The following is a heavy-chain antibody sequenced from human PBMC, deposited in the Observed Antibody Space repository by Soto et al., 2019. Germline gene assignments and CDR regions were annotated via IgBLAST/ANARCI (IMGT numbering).Heavy chain of an antibody. CDR3: ARGKDHSSSWYENYYYGMDV. D-gene: IGHD6-13*01. V-gene: IGHV6-1*01. CDR1: GDSVSSNSAA. Sequence: PSQTLSLTCAISGDSVSSNSAAWNWIRESPSRGLEWLGRTYYRSKWYNDYAVSVKSRITINPDTSKNQFSLQLNSVTPEDTAVYYCARGKDHSSSWYENYYYGMDVWGQGTTVTVSS. CDR2: TYYRSKWYN. J-gene: IGHJ6*02.